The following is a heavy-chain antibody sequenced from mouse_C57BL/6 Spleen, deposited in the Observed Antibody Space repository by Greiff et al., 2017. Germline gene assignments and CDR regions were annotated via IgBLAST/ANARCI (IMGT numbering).Heavy chain of an antibody. Sequence: QVQLQQPGAELVMPGASVKLSCKASGYTFTSYWMHWVKQRPGQGLEWIGGIDPSDSYTNYNQKFKGKSTLTVDKSSSTAYMQLSSLTSEDTAVYYCARWVSSGGAKPSYFDYWGQGTTLTVSS. V-gene: IGHV1-69*01. J-gene: IGHJ2*01. CDR1: GYTFTSYW. CDR2: IDPSDSYT. D-gene: IGHD6-2*01. CDR3: ARWVSSGGAKPSYFDY.